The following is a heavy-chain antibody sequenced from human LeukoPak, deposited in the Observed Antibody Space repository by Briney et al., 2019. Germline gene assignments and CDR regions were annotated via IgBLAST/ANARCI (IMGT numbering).Heavy chain of an antibody. V-gene: IGHV4-59*01. Sequence: PSETLSLTCTVSGGSFSSYYWSWIRQPPGKGLEWIWYIYYSGSTNDNTSPKSRVTISVDTSKNQFSLKLSSVTAADTAVYYCARESLQGGQQLVPSAFDICGQGTMVTVSS. CDR2: IYYSGST. CDR3: ARESLQGGQQLVPSAFDI. CDR1: GGSFSSYY. D-gene: IGHD6-13*01. J-gene: IGHJ3*02.